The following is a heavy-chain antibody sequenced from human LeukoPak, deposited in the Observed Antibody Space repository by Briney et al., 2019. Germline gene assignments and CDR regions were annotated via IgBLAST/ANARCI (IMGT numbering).Heavy chain of an antibody. D-gene: IGHD3-10*01. V-gene: IGHV4-38-2*02. CDR3: AGMVRGVRGGFWFDP. J-gene: IGHJ5*02. CDR2: IYHSGST. CDR1: GYSIRSGYY. Sequence: SETLSLTCTVSGYSIRSGYYWGWIRQPPGKGLEWIGSIYHSGSTYYNPSLKSRVTISVDTSKNQFSLKLSSVTAADTAVYYCAGMVRGVRGGFWFDPWGQGTLVTVSS.